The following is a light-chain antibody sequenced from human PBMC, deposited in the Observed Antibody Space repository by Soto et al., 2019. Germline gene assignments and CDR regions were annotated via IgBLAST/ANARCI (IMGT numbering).Light chain of an antibody. CDR1: QSVSSSY. J-gene: IGKJ5*01. CDR2: DAS. Sequence: EIVFTQSPGTLSLSPGERATLSCRASQSVSSSYLAWYQQKLGQAPRLLIYDASNRATGILARFSGSGAGTEFTLTISSLQSEDFAVYYCQQYNNWPVTFGQGTRLEIK. CDR3: QQYNNWPVT. V-gene: IGKV3D-15*01.